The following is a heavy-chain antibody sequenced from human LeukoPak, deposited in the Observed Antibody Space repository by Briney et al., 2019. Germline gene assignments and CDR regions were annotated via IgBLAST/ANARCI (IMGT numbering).Heavy chain of an antibody. Sequence: PGGSLRLSCGASGFTFSSYWMHWVRQAPGKGLVWISRINSDGSTTSYADSVKGRFTISRDNAKNSLYLQMNSLRAEDTAVYYCARDSPSGYSSFDYWGQGTLVTVSS. CDR2: INSDGSTT. D-gene: IGHD3-22*01. CDR3: ARDSPSGYSSFDY. V-gene: IGHV3-74*01. CDR1: GFTFSSYW. J-gene: IGHJ4*02.